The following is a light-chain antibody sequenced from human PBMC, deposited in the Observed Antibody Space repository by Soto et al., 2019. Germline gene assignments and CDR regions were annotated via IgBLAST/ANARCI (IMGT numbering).Light chain of an antibody. V-gene: IGKV3-20*01. Sequence: IVLTQSPVTLSLSPGERATLSCRASQGVNSTYVAWYQQKPGQAPRLLIYAASIRATGIPDRFSGSGSGTDFFITISRLEPEDCVVYFCLHYGSSFTFGPGTKVNIK. CDR1: QGVNSTY. J-gene: IGKJ3*01. CDR2: AAS. CDR3: LHYGSSFT.